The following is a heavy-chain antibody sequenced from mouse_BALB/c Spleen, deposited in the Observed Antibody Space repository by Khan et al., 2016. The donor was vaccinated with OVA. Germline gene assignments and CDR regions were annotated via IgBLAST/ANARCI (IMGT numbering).Heavy chain of an antibody. CDR3: TRLAYYYDSGGFAY. Sequence: EVELVESGGDLVKPGGSLKLSCAASGFTFGTYGMSWVRQTPDKRLEWVATVSTGGGYTYYPDSVKGRFTISRDIAMNTLYLQMTGLKSEDTAMFYGTRLAYYYDSGGFAYWGQGTLVTVSA. V-gene: IGHV5-6*01. J-gene: IGHJ3*01. CDR1: GFTFGTYG. CDR2: VSTGGGYT. D-gene: IGHD1-1*01.